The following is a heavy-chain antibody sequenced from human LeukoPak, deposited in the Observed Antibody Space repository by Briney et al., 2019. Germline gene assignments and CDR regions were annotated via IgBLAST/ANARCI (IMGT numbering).Heavy chain of an antibody. Sequence: SETLSLTCTVSGGSISSYYWSWIRQPAGKGLEWIGSIYYSGSTYYNPSLKSRVTISVDTSKNQFSLKLSSVTAADTAVYYCARHFMSIQLGLPGWFDPWGQGTLVTVSS. CDR2: IYYSGST. CDR1: GGSISSYY. V-gene: IGHV4-59*05. J-gene: IGHJ5*02. CDR3: ARHFMSIQLGLPGWFDP. D-gene: IGHD5-18*01.